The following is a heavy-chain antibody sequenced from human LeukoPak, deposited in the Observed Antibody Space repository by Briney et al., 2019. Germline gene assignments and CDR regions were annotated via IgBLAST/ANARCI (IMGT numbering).Heavy chain of an antibody. Sequence: GGSLGLSCAAPGFMFHDYAIHWVRQAPGKGLEWVSLISGDGGSTFYADSVKGRFTISRDNSKNSLYLQMNSLRSDDTALYYCTRESESSGWYDYWGQGTLVTVSS. CDR3: TRESESSGWYDY. D-gene: IGHD6-19*01. CDR1: GFMFHDYA. V-gene: IGHV3-43*02. CDR2: ISGDGGST. J-gene: IGHJ4*02.